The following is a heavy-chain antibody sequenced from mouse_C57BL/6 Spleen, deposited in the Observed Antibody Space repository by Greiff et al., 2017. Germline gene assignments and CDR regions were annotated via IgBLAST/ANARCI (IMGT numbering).Heavy chain of an antibody. Sequence: EVQLQQSGPELVKPGASVKISCKASGYTFTDYYMNWVKQSHGKSLEWIGDINPNNGGTSYNQKFKGKATLTVDKSSSPAYMELRSLTSEDSAVYYCARGPAVITTVGDYFDYWGQGTTLTVSS. J-gene: IGHJ2*01. V-gene: IGHV1-26*01. CDR3: ARGPAVITTVGDYFDY. CDR1: GYTFTDYY. D-gene: IGHD1-1*01. CDR2: INPNNGGT.